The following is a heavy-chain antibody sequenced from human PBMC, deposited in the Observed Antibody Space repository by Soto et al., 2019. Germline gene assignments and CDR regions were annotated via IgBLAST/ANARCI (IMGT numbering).Heavy chain of an antibody. CDR1: GFTFSSYW. J-gene: IGHJ4*02. CDR2: INGDGKTA. CDR3: ARPRYDGSGTPFDH. Sequence: EVQLVESGGGLVQPGGSLRLSCAASGFTFSSYWMHWVRQAPGKGLVWVSGINGDGKTATYADSVKGRFIISRDNAKNILYLQMNSQTAEDTDVYYCARPRYDGSGTPFDHWGQGSLVTVSS. D-gene: IGHD3-22*01. V-gene: IGHV3-74*01.